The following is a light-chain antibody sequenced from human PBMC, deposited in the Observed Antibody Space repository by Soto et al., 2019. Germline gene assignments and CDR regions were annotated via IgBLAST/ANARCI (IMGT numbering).Light chain of an antibody. CDR1: NIGSKN. CDR3: QVWDSGSDHLYV. CDR2: NDD. J-gene: IGLJ1*01. V-gene: IGLV3-21*02. Sequence: SYELTQPPSVSVAPGQTARLACGGNNIGSKNVHWYQQKPGQAPVLVVYNDDDRPSGIPERFSGSNSGNTATLTINRVEGGDEADYYCQVWDSGSDHLYVFGTGTKVSVL.